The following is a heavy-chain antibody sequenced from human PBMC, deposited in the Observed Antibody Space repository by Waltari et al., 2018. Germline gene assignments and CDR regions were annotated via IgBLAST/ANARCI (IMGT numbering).Heavy chain of an antibody. Sequence: WMWGSRQVPGKGLVWVSTSTTEGSRTRYADSVKGRFTISRDNAKNTLYVQTNSLRAEDTAVYYCASHRPGGYGMDVWGHGTTVTVSS. CDR1: W. CDR2: STTEGSRT. V-gene: IGHV3-74*01. CDR3: ASHRPGGYGMDV. D-gene: IGHD2-15*01. J-gene: IGHJ6*02.